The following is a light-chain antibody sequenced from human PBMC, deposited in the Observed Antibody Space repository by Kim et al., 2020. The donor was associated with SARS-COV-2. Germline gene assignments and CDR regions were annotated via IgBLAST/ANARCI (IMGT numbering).Light chain of an antibody. CDR1: SLRSYY. V-gene: IGLV3-19*01. CDR3: NSRDSSTNHLV. CDR2: GKI. Sequence: ALGQTVRITCQGDSLRSYYASWYQQKPGQAPVVVIYGKINRLSGIPDRFSGSNSGDTASLTITGAQAEDEADYYCNSRDSSTNHLVFGGGTQLTVL. J-gene: IGLJ2*01.